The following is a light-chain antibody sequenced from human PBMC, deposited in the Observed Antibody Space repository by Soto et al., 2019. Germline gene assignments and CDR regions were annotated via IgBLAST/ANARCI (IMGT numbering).Light chain of an antibody. CDR2: GNN. V-gene: IGLV1-40*01. J-gene: IGLJ1*01. CDR1: SSNIGAGYD. CDR3: QSYDSSLSGHYV. Sequence: QSVLTQPPSVSGAPGQRVTISCTGSSSNIGAGYDVHWYQQLPGTAPKLLIYGNNNRPSGVPDRFSGSKSGTSASLAITGLQAEDEADYYYQSYDSSLSGHYVFGTGTKLTVL.